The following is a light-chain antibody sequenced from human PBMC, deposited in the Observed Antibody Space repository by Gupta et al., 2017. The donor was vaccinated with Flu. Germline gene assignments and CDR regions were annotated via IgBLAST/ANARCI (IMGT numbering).Light chain of an antibody. Sequence: DIQMTQSPSTLSASVGDRVAITCRASQSINTYLAWYQQKPRKAPKLLIYKASSLESGVPSRFSGSGSGTEFYLTISSLQPDDFATYYCQQYNSYSYTFGQGTKLEIK. J-gene: IGKJ2*01. CDR2: KAS. V-gene: IGKV1-5*03. CDR1: QSINTY. CDR3: QQYNSYSYT.